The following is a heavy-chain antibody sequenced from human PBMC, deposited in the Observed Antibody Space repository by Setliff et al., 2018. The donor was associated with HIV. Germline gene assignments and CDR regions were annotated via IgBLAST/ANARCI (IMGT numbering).Heavy chain of an antibody. D-gene: IGHD6-6*01. CDR3: ARVRHYSSSSAPYGMDV. Sequence: GASVKVSCKASGYTFTGYYMHWVRQAPGQGLEWMGWINPNSGGTNYAQKFQGWVTMTRDTSISTAYMELSRLRSDDTAVYYCARVRHYSSSSAPYGMDVWGQGTTVTVS. V-gene: IGHV1-2*04. CDR2: INPNSGGT. J-gene: IGHJ6*02. CDR1: GYTFTGYY.